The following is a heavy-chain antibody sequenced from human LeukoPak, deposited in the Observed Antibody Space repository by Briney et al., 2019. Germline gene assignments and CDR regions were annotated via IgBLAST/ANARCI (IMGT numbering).Heavy chain of an antibody. CDR1: GFTFSTFA. CDR3: ARVISLYYFDY. D-gene: IGHD3-16*02. V-gene: IGHV3-74*01. CDR2: INSDGSST. Sequence: GGSLRLSCAVSGFTFSTFAMNWVRQAPGKGLVWVSRINSDGSSTSYADSVKGRFTISRDNAKNTLYLQMNSLRAEDTAVYYCARVISLYYFDYWGQGTLVTVSS. J-gene: IGHJ4*02.